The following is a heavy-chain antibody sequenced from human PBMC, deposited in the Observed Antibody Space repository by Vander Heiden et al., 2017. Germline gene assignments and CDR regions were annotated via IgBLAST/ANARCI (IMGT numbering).Heavy chain of an antibody. V-gene: IGHV4-39*01. Sequence: QLQLQESGPGLVKPSETLSLTCTVSGGSISSRFYYWGWIRQPPEKGLEWIASIYYSGRTYYNPSLKSRVTISVDTSKNQFSLKLSSVTAADTAVYYCARQPNDYDSSGYVDYWGLGTLVTVS. J-gene: IGHJ4*02. CDR1: GGSISSRFYY. D-gene: IGHD3-22*01. CDR3: ARQPNDYDSSGYVDY. CDR2: IYYSGRT.